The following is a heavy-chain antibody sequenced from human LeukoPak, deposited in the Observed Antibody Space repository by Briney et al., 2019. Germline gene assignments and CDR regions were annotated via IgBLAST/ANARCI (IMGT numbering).Heavy chain of an antibody. Sequence: SETLSLTCTVSGGSISSYYWSWIRQPPGKGLEWIGYIYNSGSTNYNPSLKSRVTISGDTSKNQFSLKLSSVTAADTAVYYCARVGTDYYDSSGYYYEFDYWGQGTLVTVSS. D-gene: IGHD3-22*01. J-gene: IGHJ4*02. V-gene: IGHV4-59*12. CDR3: ARVGTDYYDSSGYYYEFDY. CDR1: GGSISSYY. CDR2: IYNSGST.